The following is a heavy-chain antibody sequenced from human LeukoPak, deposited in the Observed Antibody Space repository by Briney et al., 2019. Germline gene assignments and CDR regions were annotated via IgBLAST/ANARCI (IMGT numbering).Heavy chain of an antibody. CDR1: GGSFSGYY. Sequence: SETLSLTCAVYGGSFSGYYWSWIRQPPGKGLEWIGEINHSGSTNYNPSLKSRLTISVDTSKNQFSLKLSSVTAADTAVYYCARDSSGYYYGDDAFDIWGQGTMVTVSS. CDR2: INHSGST. V-gene: IGHV4-34*01. J-gene: IGHJ3*02. CDR3: ARDSSGYYYGDDAFDI. D-gene: IGHD3-22*01.